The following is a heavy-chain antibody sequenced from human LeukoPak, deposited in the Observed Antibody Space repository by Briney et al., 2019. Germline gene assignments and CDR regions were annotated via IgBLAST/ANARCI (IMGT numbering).Heavy chain of an antibody. V-gene: IGHV3-21*01. Sequence: GGSLRLSCAASGFTFSSYSMNWVRQAPGKWLEWVSSISSISSYIYYADSVKGRFTISRDNAKNSLYLKMNSLRAEDTAVYYCARESVRGHREGIDYWGQGTLVTVSS. CDR2: ISSISSYI. D-gene: IGHD3-10*01. CDR3: ARESVRGHREGIDY. J-gene: IGHJ4*02. CDR1: GFTFSSYS.